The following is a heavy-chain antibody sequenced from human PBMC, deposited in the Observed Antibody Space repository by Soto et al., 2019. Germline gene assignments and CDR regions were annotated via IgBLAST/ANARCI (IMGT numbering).Heavy chain of an antibody. J-gene: IGHJ4*02. D-gene: IGHD4-4*01. CDR1: GFTFRTYT. V-gene: IGHV3-21*04. Sequence: PGGSLRLSCISSGFTFRTYTMNWVRQAPGKGLEWVSGIRGFSPYTFYAESVKGRFTISRDNAKNSLYLQMNSLRAEDTAVYYCAKAPGLQYFYWGQGTLVTVSS. CDR3: AKAPGLQYFY. CDR2: IRGFSPYT.